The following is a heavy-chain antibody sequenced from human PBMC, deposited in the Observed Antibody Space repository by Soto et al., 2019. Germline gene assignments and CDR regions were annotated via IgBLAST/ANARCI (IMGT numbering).Heavy chain of an antibody. V-gene: IGHV1-3*01. CDR2: INAGNGNT. CDR3: ARDRECRGGSCYYYYYMDV. Sequence: QVQLVQSGAEVKKPGASVKVSCKASGYTFTSYAMHWVRQAPGQRLEWMGWINAGNGNTKYSQKFQGRVTITRDTSASTAYMELSSLRSEDTAVYYCARDRECRGGSCYYYYYMDVWGKGTTVTVSS. D-gene: IGHD2-15*01. CDR1: GYTFTSYA. J-gene: IGHJ6*03.